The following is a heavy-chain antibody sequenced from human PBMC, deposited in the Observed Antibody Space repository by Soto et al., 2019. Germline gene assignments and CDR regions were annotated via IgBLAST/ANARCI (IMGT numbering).Heavy chain of an antibody. V-gene: IGHV4-30-2*01. Sequence: QLQLQESGSGLVRPSQTLSLTCAVSGGSISSGGYSWNWIRQPPGKGLEWIGYIYHSGSTLYNPSLKSRVTISVDNSKPQFSLQRPSVTAADTAVYYCARDPLEGNWFDPWGQGTLVTVSS. CDR3: ARDPLEGNWFDP. CDR2: IYHSGST. J-gene: IGHJ5*02. CDR1: GGSISSGGYS.